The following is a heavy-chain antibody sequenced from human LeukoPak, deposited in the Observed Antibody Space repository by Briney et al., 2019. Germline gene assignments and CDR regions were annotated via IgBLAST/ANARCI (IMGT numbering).Heavy chain of an antibody. J-gene: IGHJ4*02. CDR1: GFTFSSYG. CDR3: AKDSGRLAALVRGVIPRNY. Sequence: GGSLRLSCAASGFTFSSYGMHWVRQAPGKGLEWVAVISYDGSNKYYPDSVKGRFTISRDNSKNTLYLQMNSLRAEDTAAYYCAKDSGRLAALVRGVIPRNYWGQGTLVSVSS. D-gene: IGHD3-10*01. V-gene: IGHV3-30*18. CDR2: ISYDGSNK.